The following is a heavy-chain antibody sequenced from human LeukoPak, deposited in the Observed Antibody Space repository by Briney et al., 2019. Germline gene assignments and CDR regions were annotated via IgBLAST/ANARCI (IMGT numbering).Heavy chain of an antibody. CDR3: ARDLARYCSDGNCRYYYYGMDV. CDR2: IYSGGST. J-gene: IGHJ6*02. D-gene: IGHD2-15*01. V-gene: IGHV3-53*01. Sequence: GGSLRLSCAASGFTVSSNYMTWVRQAPGKGLEWVSVIYSGGSTYYADSVKGRFTISRDNSKNTLYLQMNSLRAEDTAVYYCARDLARYCSDGNCRYYYYGMDVWGQGTTVTVSS. CDR1: GFTVSSNY.